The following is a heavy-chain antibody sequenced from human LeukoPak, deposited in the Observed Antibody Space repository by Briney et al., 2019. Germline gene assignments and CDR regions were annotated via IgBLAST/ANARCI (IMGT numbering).Heavy chain of an antibody. V-gene: IGHV3-21*01. CDR2: ISSSSSYI. CDR3: ARRHDYSNYPDY. J-gene: IGHJ4*02. D-gene: IGHD4-11*01. CDR1: GFTFSSYS. Sequence: GGSLRLSCAASGFTFSSYSMSWVRQAPGKGLEWVSTISSSSSYIYYADSVKGRFTISRDNAKNSLYLQMNSLRAEDTAVYYCARRHDYSNYPDYWGQGTLVTVSS.